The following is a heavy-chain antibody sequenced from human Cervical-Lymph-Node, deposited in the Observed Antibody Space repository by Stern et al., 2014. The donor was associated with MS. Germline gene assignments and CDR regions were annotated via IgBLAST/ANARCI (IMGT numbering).Heavy chain of an antibody. V-gene: IGHV5-51*01. CDR1: GYTFSIYW. CDR2: IYPGDSET. D-gene: IGHD1-14*01. J-gene: IGHJ4*02. Sequence: EVQLVESGAEVIRPGESLKISCKGSGYTFSIYWIAWVRQMPGKGLEWMGIIYPGDSETSYSPSFQGQVTLSADKSTSPAYLQWSSLNASDTAMYFCARQTTAWASDVWGQGTLVTVSS. CDR3: ARQTTAWASDV.